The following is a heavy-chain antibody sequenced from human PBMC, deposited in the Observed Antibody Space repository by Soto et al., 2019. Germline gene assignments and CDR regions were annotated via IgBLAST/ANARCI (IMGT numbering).Heavy chain of an antibody. CDR2: IKTKIEGEPT. CDR1: GFSISSAW. Sequence: QLVESGGGLVRPGGSLRLSCSASGFSISSAWMNWVRQAPGKGLAWVGRIKTKIEGEPTHDAAPVNGRFTGSRDDAKNMRYLQMNSLKADDTALYYCTTGSVEGVWGQGNTVTVSS. J-gene: IGHJ6*02. CDR3: TTGSVEGV. V-gene: IGHV3-15*07. D-gene: IGHD2-15*01.